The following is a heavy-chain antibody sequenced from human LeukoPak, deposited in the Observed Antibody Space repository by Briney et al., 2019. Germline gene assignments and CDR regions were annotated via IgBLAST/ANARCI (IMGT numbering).Heavy chain of an antibody. Sequence: SETLSLTCTVSGGSISSYYWSWLRQPPGKGLEWIGYIYYSGSTNYNPSLTSRVTISVDTSKNQFSLKLSSVTAADTAVYYCARDAAFSSSWYWFDPWGQGTLVTVSS. J-gene: IGHJ5*02. CDR2: IYYSGST. D-gene: IGHD6-13*01. CDR1: GGSISSYY. V-gene: IGHV4-59*01. CDR3: ARDAAFSSSWYWFDP.